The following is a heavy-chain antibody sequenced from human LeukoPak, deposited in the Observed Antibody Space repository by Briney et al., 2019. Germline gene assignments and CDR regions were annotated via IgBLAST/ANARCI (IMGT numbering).Heavy chain of an antibody. D-gene: IGHD5-12*01. Sequence: SETLSLTCAVYGGSLSGYYWSWIRQPPGKGLEWIGEINHSGSTNYNPSLKSRVTISVDTSKNQFPLKLSSVTAADTAVYYCAGGYSGYDYAFDIWGQGTMVTVSS. CDR2: INHSGST. CDR3: AGGYSGYDYAFDI. CDR1: GGSLSGYY. J-gene: IGHJ3*02. V-gene: IGHV4-34*01.